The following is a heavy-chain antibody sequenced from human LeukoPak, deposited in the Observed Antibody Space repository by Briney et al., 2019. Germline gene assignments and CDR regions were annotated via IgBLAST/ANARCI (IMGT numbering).Heavy chain of an antibody. J-gene: IGHJ5*02. V-gene: IGHV4-34*01. Sequence: SETLSLTCAVYGGSFSGYYWSWIRQPPGKGLEWIGEINHSGSTNYNPSLKSRVTISVDTSKNQFSLKLSSVTAADTAVYYCARHNLYCSGGSCYPNWFDPWGQGTLVTVSS. CDR2: INHSGST. CDR1: GGSFSGYY. D-gene: IGHD2-15*01. CDR3: ARHNLYCSGGSCYPNWFDP.